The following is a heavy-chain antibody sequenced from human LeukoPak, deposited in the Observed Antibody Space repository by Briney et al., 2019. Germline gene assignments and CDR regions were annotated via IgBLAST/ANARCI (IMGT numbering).Heavy chain of an antibody. CDR2: IYHSGSA. V-gene: IGHV4-30-2*01. Sequence: SETLSLTCTVSGGPIINYSWSWIRQPPGKGLEWIGYIYHSGSAYYNPSLKSRVTISVDRSKNQFSLKLSSVTAADTAVYYCARAASIAVAAYYFDYWGQGTLVTVSS. CDR1: GGPIINYS. D-gene: IGHD6-19*01. J-gene: IGHJ4*02. CDR3: ARAASIAVAAYYFDY.